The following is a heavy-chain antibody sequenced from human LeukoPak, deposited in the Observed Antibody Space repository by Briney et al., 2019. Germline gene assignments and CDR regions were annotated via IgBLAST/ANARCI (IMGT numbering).Heavy chain of an antibody. CDR3: ARSGAVAGTDSFDY. J-gene: IGHJ4*02. D-gene: IGHD6-19*01. CDR1: GFTFSSYE. Sequence: PGGSLRLSCAASGFTFSSYEMNWVRQAPGKGLEWVSYISSSGSTIYYADSVEGRFTISRDNAKNSLYLQMNSLRAEDTAVYYCARSGAVAGTDSFDYWGQGTLVTVSS. V-gene: IGHV3-48*03. CDR2: ISSSGSTI.